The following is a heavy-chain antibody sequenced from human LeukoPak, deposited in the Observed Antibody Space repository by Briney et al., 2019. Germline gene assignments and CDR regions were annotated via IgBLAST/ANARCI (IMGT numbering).Heavy chain of an antibody. V-gene: IGHV3-30-3*01. J-gene: IGHJ4*02. D-gene: IGHD1-26*01. CDR1: GFTFSSYA. Sequence: GGSLRLSCAASGFTFSSYAMHWVRQAPGKGLEWVAVISYDGSNKYYADSVKGRFTISRDNAKNTLYLQMNSLRAEDTAVYYCAMGSPDEPLDYWGQGTLVTVSS. CDR2: ISYDGSNK. CDR3: AMGSPDEPLDY.